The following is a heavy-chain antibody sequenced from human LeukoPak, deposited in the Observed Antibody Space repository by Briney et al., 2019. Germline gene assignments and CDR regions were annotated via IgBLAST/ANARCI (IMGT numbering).Heavy chain of an antibody. CDR1: GVSISSYY. CDR3: ARLKMVRGVNITPPYNWFDP. J-gene: IGHJ5*02. V-gene: IGHV4-59*08. Sequence: SETLSLTCTVSGVSISSYYWSWLRQPPGKGLEWMGYIYYSGSSNYNPSLTSRVTISVDTSKSQFPVTLSSVTAAAPAASCGARLKMVRGVNITPPYNWFDPWGQGTLVTVSS. CDR2: IYYSGSS. D-gene: IGHD3-10*01.